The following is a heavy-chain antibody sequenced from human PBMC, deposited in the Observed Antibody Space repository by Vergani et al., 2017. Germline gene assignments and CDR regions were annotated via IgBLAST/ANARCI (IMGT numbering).Heavy chain of an antibody. CDR1: GFTFSSYS. CDR2: ISSSSSYI. CDR3: ARGAPPLRFLEWSFDY. V-gene: IGHV3-21*01. J-gene: IGHJ4*02. Sequence: EVQLVESGGGLVKPGGSLRLSCAASGFTFSSYSMNWVRQAPGKGLEWVSSISSSSSYIYYADSVKGRFTISRDNAKNSLYLQMNSLRAEDTAVYYCARGAPPLRFLEWSFDYWGQGTLVTVSS. D-gene: IGHD3-3*01.